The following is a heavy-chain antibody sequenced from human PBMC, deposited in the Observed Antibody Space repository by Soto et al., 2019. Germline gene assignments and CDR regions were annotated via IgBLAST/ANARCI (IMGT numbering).Heavy chain of an antibody. CDR1: GGSLSDYF. Sequence: QVQLQQWGAGLLKPSETLSLTCVVSGGSLSDYFWSWISQPPGMALEWIGEINHLGSINYNPSLKSRATMSVDTAKHQFSLTLISVTAADTATYYCARGGISHWAYFYYMDVWDRGTTVTVSS. CDR3: ARGGISHWAYFYYMDV. V-gene: IGHV4-34*01. J-gene: IGHJ6*03. CDR2: INHLGSI. D-gene: IGHD2-21*01.